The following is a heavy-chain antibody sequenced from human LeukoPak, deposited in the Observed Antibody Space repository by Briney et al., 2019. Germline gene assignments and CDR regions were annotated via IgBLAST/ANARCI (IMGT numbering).Heavy chain of an antibody. J-gene: IGHJ4*02. Sequence: ASVKVSCKASGYTFASYDINWVRQATGQGLEWMGWMNPNSGNTGYAQKFQGRVTITRNTSISTAYMELSSLRSEYTAVYYCARSIAARQGVDYWGQGTLVTVSS. CDR3: ARSIAARQGVDY. CDR1: GYTFASYD. D-gene: IGHD6-6*01. CDR2: MNPNSGNT. V-gene: IGHV1-8*03.